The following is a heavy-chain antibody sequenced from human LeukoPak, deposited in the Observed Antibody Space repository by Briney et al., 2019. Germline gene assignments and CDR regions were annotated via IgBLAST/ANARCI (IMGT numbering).Heavy chain of an antibody. CDR2: IYVGDSGT. V-gene: IGHV5-51*01. Sequence: GESLKISCKGSGYNFATYWIAWVRQMPGKGLEWMGIIYVGDSGTRYSPSFQGQVTISVDKSISTAYLQWRSLKASDTAMYYCARLGDLQLTSMAPRGYFNYWGQGTLVSVSS. CDR1: GYNFATYW. J-gene: IGHJ4*02. D-gene: IGHD5-18*01. CDR3: ARLGDLQLTSMAPRGYFNY.